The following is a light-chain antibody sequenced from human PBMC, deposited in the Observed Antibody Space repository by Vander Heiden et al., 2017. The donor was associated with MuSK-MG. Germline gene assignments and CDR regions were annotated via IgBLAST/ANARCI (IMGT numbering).Light chain of an antibody. V-gene: IGKV1-16*02. Sequence: DIKMTQSPPSLSASVGDRVTITCRASQDIRNCLAWLQQKPGKAPKPLIYHISSWQSGVPSKFSGSGSGTDFTLTISSLQPDDSATYFCQQRFSYPLPFGQGTRLEI. CDR2: HIS. J-gene: IGKJ5*01. CDR3: QQRFSYPLP. CDR1: QDIRNC.